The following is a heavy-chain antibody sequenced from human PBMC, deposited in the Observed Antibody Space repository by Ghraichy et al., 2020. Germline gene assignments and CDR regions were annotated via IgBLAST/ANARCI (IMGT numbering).Heavy chain of an antibody. CDR2: INPNSGGT. CDR3: ARVGDYESFVDY. CDR1: GYTFTGYY. V-gene: IGHV1-2*02. J-gene: IGHJ4*02. D-gene: IGHD4-17*01. Sequence: ASVKVSCKASGYTFTGYYMHWVRQAPGQGLEWMGWINPNSGGTNYAQKFQGRVTMTRDTSISTAYMELSRLRSDDTAVYYCARVGDYESFVDYWDQGTLVTVSS.